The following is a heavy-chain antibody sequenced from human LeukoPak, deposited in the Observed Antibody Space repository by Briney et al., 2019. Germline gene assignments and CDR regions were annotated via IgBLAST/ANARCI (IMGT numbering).Heavy chain of an antibody. V-gene: IGHV1-8*01. J-gene: IGHJ5*02. CDR1: GFTFTSYD. Sequence: SVKVSCKASGFTFTSYDINWVRQASGQGLEWMGWMNPNNGNTGYAQKFQGRVTMTRDTSISTAYMELRGLRSEDTAVYYCVRDGEGVAISVNYWFDPWGEGTLVTVSS. CDR2: MNPNNGNT. CDR3: VRDGEGVAISVNYWFDP. D-gene: IGHD3-10*01.